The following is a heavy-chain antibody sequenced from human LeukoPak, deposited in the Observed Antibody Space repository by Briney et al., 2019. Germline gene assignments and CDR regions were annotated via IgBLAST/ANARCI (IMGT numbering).Heavy chain of an antibody. D-gene: IGHD2-8*01. CDR2: ISPGDSDI. V-gene: IGHV5-51*01. CDR1: GYSFTTHW. J-gene: IGHJ5*01. Sequence: GESLKISCKASGYSFTTHWIGWVRQVPGKGLEWMGIISPGDSDIRYSPSFQGLVTISADKSISTAYLQWSSLKASDTAMYYCARQGVRNWFDSWGQGTLVTVSS. CDR3: ARQGVRNWFDS.